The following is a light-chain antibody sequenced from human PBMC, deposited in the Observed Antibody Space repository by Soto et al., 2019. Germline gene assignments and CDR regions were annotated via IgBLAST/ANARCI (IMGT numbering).Light chain of an antibody. J-gene: IGKJ4*01. Sequence: AIRMTQSPSSLSASTGDRVTITCRASQGISSYLAWYQQKPGKAPKLLIYAASTVQSGVPSRFSGSGSGTDLTLTISCLQAEDFATYYCQQYYSYPLTFGGGTKVEIK. V-gene: IGKV1-8*01. CDR3: QQYYSYPLT. CDR2: AAS. CDR1: QGISSY.